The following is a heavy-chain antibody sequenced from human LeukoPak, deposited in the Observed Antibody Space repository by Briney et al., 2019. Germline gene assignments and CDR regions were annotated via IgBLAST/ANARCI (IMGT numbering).Heavy chain of an antibody. CDR1: GGSISSSSYY. Sequence: SETLSLTCTVSGGSISSSSYYWGWIRQPPGKGLEWIGSIYYSGSTYYNPSLKSRVTISVDTSKNQFSLKLSSVTAADTAMYYCARQGGSYYHFDYWGQGTLVTVSS. V-gene: IGHV4-39*01. CDR2: IYYSGST. J-gene: IGHJ4*02. D-gene: IGHD1-26*01. CDR3: ARQGGSYYHFDY.